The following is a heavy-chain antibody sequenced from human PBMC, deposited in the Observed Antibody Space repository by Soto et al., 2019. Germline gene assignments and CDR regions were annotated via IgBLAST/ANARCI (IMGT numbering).Heavy chain of an antibody. D-gene: IGHD3-22*01. V-gene: IGHV1-69*01. CDR3: ARDLALYYYDSSVSTGAFDI. CDR1: GGTFSSYA. Sequence: QVQLVQSGAEVKKPGSSVKVSCKASGGTFSSYAISWVRQAPGQGLEWLGGLIPIFGTANYAQKFQGRVTITADESTSTAYMELSSLRSEDTAVYYCARDLALYYYDSSVSTGAFDIWGQGTMVTVSS. J-gene: IGHJ3*02. CDR2: LIPIFGTA.